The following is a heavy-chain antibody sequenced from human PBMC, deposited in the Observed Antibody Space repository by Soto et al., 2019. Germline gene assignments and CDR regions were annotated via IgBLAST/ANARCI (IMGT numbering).Heavy chain of an antibody. CDR2: INHSGST. J-gene: IGHJ1*01. CDR3: ARGRGRSRVAARPGYFQH. V-gene: IGHV4-34*01. Sequence: SETLSLTCAVYGGSFSGYYWSWIRQPPGKGLEWIGEINHSGSTNYNPSLKSRVTISVDTSKNQFSLKLSSVTAADTAVYYCARGRGRSRVAARPGYFQHWGQGTLVTVSS. D-gene: IGHD6-6*01. CDR1: GGSFSGYY.